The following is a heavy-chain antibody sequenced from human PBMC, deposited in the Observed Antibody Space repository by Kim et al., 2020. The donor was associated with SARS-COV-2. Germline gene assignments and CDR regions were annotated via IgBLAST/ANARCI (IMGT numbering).Heavy chain of an antibody. D-gene: IGHD3-9*01. CDR1: GGSISSSSYY. Sequence: SETLSLTCTVSGGSISSSSYYWGWIRQPPGKGLEWIGSIYDSGSTYYNPSLKSRVTISVDTSKNQFSLKLSSVTAADTAVYYCARLGDILTGYWGYYGMDVWGQGTTVTVSS. J-gene: IGHJ6*02. CDR3: ARLGDILTGYWGYYGMDV. V-gene: IGHV4-39*01. CDR2: IYDSGST.